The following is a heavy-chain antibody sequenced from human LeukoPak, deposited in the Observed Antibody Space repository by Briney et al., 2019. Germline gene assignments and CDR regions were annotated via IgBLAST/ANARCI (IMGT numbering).Heavy chain of an antibody. CDR1: GFTFDDYA. V-gene: IGHV3-9*03. D-gene: IGHD2-21*01. CDR3: AKGSTYCGGDCYGYYFDY. Sequence: GGSLRLSCAASGFTFDDYAMHWVRQAPGKGLEWVSGISWNRSSIGYADSVKGRFTISRDNAKNSLYLQMNSLRAEDVALYYCAKGSTYCGGDCYGYYFDYWGQGTLVTVSS. CDR2: ISWNRSSI. J-gene: IGHJ4*02.